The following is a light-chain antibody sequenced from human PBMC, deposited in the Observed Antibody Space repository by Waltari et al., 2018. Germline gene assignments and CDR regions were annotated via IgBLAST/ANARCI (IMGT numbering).Light chain of an antibody. CDR2: DAS. CDR1: QDITNF. J-gene: IGKJ4*01. V-gene: IGKV1-33*01. Sequence: DIQMTQSPSSLSASGGDRVTITCQASQDITNFLNWYQQKPGEAPKLMIYDASNLEDGVPSRFSGSGSGTDFTFTISSLQPEDIATYYCQQHDNFPLTFGGGTKVEIK. CDR3: QQHDNFPLT.